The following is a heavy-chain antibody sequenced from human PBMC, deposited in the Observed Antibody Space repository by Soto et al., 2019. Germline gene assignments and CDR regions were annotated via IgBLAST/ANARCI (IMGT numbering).Heavy chain of an antibody. D-gene: IGHD2-15*01. Sequence: SETLSLTCTVFGGSISSHYWSWIRQPPGKGLEWIGYIYYSGSTNYNPSLKSRVTISVDTSKNQFSLKLSSVTAADTAVYYCARGGGCSGGSCYHGGSFDYWGQGTLVTVSS. CDR1: GGSISSHY. CDR3: ARGGGCSGGSCYHGGSFDY. J-gene: IGHJ4*02. V-gene: IGHV4-59*11. CDR2: IYYSGST.